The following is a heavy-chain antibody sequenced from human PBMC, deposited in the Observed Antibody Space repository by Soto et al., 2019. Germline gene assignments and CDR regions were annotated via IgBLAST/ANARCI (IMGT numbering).Heavy chain of an antibody. CDR2: ISSSSSYI. CDR3: ARVSRVGDIVATILDY. D-gene: IGHD5-12*01. Sequence: GGSLRLSCAASGFTFSSYSMNWVRQAPGKGLEWVSSISSSSSYIYYADSVKGRFTISRDNAKNSLYLQMNSLRAEDTAVYYCARVSRVGDIVATILDYWGQGTLVTVSS. J-gene: IGHJ4*02. CDR1: GFTFSSYS. V-gene: IGHV3-21*01.